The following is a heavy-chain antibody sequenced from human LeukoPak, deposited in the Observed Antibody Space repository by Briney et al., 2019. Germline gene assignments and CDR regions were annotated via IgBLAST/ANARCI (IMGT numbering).Heavy chain of an antibody. CDR1: GFAFSTYA. CDR3: AKFVKGSTVTTVVDY. Sequence: GGSLRLSCAASGFAFSTYAMSWVRQAPGKGLEWVSGISGSGITTYYADSVKGPFTISRDNSKNTLYLQMNSLRAEDMAVYYCAKFVKGSTVTTVVDYWGQGTLVTVSS. D-gene: IGHD4-17*01. J-gene: IGHJ4*02. CDR2: ISGSGITT. V-gene: IGHV3-23*01.